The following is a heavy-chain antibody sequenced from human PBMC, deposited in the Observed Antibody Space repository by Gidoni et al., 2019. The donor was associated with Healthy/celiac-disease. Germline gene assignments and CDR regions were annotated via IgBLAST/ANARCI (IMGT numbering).Heavy chain of an antibody. D-gene: IGHD4-17*01. CDR2: VYHSGCT. J-gene: IGHJ5*02. V-gene: IGHV4-38-2*01. CDR1: GYSISSGYY. Sequence: QVQLQESGPGLVKPSETLSLTCAVSGYSISSGYYWGWLRQPPGTGLEWIGSVYHSGCTYYNPSLKSRVTISVDTSKNQFSRKLSSVTAADTAVYYCARGGGFMTTVTTGLRFDPWGQGTLVTVSS. CDR3: ARGGGFMTTVTTGLRFDP.